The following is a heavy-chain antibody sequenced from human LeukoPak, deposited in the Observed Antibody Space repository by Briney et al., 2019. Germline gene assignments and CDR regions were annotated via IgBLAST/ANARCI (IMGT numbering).Heavy chain of an antibody. V-gene: IGHV3-21*04. CDR1: GFTFSSYS. D-gene: IGHD6-19*01. CDR3: AKPVSSGWYYFDY. J-gene: IGHJ4*02. Sequence: GGTLRLSCAASGFTFSSYSMNWVRQAPGKGLEWVSSISSSSSYIYYADSVKGRFTISRDNSKNTLYLQMNSLRAEDTAVYYCAKPVSSGWYYFDYWGQGTLVTVSS. CDR2: ISSSSSYI.